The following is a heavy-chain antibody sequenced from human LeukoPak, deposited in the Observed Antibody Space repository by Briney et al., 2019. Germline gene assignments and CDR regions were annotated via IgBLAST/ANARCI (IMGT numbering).Heavy chain of an antibody. V-gene: IGHV3-23*01. D-gene: IGHD2-21*02. CDR1: GFTFSSNA. CDR3: AKDRGVTAVYDMDV. CDR2: IGGSDGST. J-gene: IGHJ6*03. Sequence: GGSLRLSCAASGFTFSSNAMSWVRQAPGKGLEWVSAIGGSDGSTYYADSVKGRFTISRDNSKNTLYLQMNSLRAEDTAVYYCAKDRGVTAVYDMDVWGKGTTVTVSS.